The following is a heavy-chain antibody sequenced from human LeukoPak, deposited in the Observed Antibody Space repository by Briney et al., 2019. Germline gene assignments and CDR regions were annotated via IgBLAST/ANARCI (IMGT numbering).Heavy chain of an antibody. CDR1: GGTFSSYA. J-gene: IGHJ4*02. CDR3: ARGLDDYGDL. V-gene: IGHV1-69*04. CDR2: IIPILGIA. D-gene: IGHD4-17*01. Sequence: SVKVSCKASGGTFSSYAISWVRQAPGQGLEWMGRIIPILGIANYAQKFQGRVTMTRNTSISTAYMELSSLRSEDTAVYYCARGLDDYGDLWGQGTLVTVSS.